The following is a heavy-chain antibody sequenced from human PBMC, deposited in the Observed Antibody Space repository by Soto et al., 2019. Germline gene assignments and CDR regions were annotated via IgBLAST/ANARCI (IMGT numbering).Heavy chain of an antibody. D-gene: IGHD6-13*01. V-gene: IGHV3-21*01. J-gene: IGHJ4*02. CDR2: ISSSSSYI. CDR3: ARDPSSNGSKQQLVFRVDY. Sequence: GGSLRLSCAASGFTFSSYSMNWVRQAPGKGLEWVSSISSSSSYIYYADSVKGRFTISRDNAKNSLYLQMNSLRAEDTAVYYCARDPSSNGSKQQLVFRVDYWGQGTLVTVSS. CDR1: GFTFSSYS.